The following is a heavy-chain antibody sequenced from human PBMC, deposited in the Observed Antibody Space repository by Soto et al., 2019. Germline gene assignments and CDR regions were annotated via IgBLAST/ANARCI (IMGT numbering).Heavy chain of an antibody. D-gene: IGHD6-6*01. V-gene: IGHV3-73*01. CDR1: GFTFSGSA. Sequence: EVQLVESGGGLVQPGGSLKLSCAASGFTFSGSAMHWVRQASGKGLEWVGRIRSKANSYATAYAASVKGRFTISRDDSKNTAYLQMNSLKTKDTAVYYCTRHNTTLWYSSSRDAFDIWGQGTMVTVSS. J-gene: IGHJ3*02. CDR2: IRSKANSYAT. CDR3: TRHNTTLWYSSSRDAFDI.